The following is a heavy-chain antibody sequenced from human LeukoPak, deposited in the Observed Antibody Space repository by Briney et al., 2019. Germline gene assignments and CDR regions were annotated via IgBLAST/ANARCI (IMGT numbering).Heavy chain of an antibody. D-gene: IGHD2-21*02. CDR1: GGSISSSNW. Sequence: SGTLSLTCAVSGGSISSSNWWSWVRQPPGKGLEWIGEIYHSGSTNYNPSLKSRVTISVDKFKNQFSLKLSSVTAADTAVYYCARTSFCGGDCLYYFDYWGQGTLVTVSS. CDR3: ARTSFCGGDCLYYFDY. J-gene: IGHJ4*02. V-gene: IGHV4-4*02. CDR2: IYHSGST.